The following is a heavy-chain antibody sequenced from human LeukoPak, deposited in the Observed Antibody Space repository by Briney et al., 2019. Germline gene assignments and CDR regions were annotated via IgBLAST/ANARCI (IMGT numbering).Heavy chain of an antibody. D-gene: IGHD3-3*01. Sequence: PGGSLRLSCAASGFTFDDYGMSWVRQAPGKGLEWVSGINWNGGSTGYADSVKGRFTISRDNAKNSLYLQMNSLRAEDTAVYYCARGSRFGVVERDAFDIWGQGTMVTVSS. CDR2: INWNGGST. CDR1: GFTFDDYG. V-gene: IGHV3-20*04. CDR3: ARGSRFGVVERDAFDI. J-gene: IGHJ3*02.